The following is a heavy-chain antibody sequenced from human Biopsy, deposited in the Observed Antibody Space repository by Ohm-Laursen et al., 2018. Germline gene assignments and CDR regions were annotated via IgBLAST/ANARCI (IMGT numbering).Heavy chain of an antibody. CDR3: AKFPDPEVSYFGYYYAMDV. CDR1: GFSFSSYG. D-gene: IGHD2/OR15-2a*01. CDR2: ISYDGFNI. J-gene: IGHJ6*02. Sequence: SLRLSCTASGFSFSSYGMHWVRQAPGKGLEWVAAISYDGFNIYYADSVQGRFTISRDRSKNTLYLQMNRLRPEDTAVYYCAKFPDPEVSYFGYYYAMDVWGQGTTVTVSS. V-gene: IGHV3-30*18.